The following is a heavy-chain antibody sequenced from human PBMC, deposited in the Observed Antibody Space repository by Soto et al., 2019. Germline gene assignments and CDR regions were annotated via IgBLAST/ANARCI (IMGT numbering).Heavy chain of an antibody. CDR1: GGSISSSSYY. CDR3: ARLGGFLEWLLSPEYFQH. D-gene: IGHD3-3*01. CDR2: IYYSGST. J-gene: IGHJ1*01. V-gene: IGHV4-39*01. Sequence: TSETLSLTCTVPGGSISSSSYYWGWIRQPPGKGLEWIGTIYYSGSTYYNPSLKSRVTMSVDTSKNQFSLKLSSVTAADTAVYYCARLGGFLEWLLSPEYFQHWGQGTLVTVSS.